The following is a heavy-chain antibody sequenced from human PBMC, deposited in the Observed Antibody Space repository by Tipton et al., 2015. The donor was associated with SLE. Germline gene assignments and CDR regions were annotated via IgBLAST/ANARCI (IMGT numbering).Heavy chain of an antibody. CDR1: GDSVSSNSAA. J-gene: IGHJ3*02. CDR3: ARDRERGIAATGPGASDI. CDR2: TYYRSKWYN. Sequence: GLVKPSQTLSLTCAISGDSVSSNSAAWNWIRQSPSRGLEWLGRTYYRSKWYNDYAVSVKSRITINPDTSKNQFSLQLNSVTPEDTAVYYCARDRERGIAATGPGASDIWRQGTTITASS. V-gene: IGHV6-1*01. D-gene: IGHD6-13*01.